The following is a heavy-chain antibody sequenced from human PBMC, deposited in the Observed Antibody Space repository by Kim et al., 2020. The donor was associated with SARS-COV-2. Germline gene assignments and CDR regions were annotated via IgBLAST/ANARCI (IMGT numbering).Heavy chain of an antibody. J-gene: IGHJ4*01. D-gene: IGHD3-10*01. CDR2: IYYSGST. Sequence: SETLSLTCTVSGGSISSSSYYWGWIRQPPGKGLEWIGSIYYSGSTYYNPSLKSRVTISVDTSKNQFSLKLSSVTAADRAVYYCACRYFGSGCYDSPFDY. CDR3: ACRYFGSGCYDSPFDY. CDR1: GGSISSSSYY. V-gene: IGHV4-39*01.